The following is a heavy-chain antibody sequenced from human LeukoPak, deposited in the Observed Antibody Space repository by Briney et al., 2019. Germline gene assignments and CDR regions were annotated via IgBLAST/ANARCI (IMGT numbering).Heavy chain of an antibody. V-gene: IGHV3-7*01. J-gene: IGHJ4*02. CDR1: GFTFSTYW. D-gene: IGHD3-22*01. Sequence: GRSLRLSWPPSGFTFSTYWMSWVRQAPGKGREWVATIKQDGSEKYYVDSVKGRFTISRDNAKNSLYLQMNSLRAEDTAVYYCARDLYRIVVVPHYFDYWGQGTLVTVSS. CDR2: IKQDGSEK. CDR3: ARDLYRIVVVPHYFDY.